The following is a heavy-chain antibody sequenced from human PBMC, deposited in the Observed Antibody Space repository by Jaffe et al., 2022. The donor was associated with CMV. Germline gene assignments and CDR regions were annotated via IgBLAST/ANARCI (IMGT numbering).Heavy chain of an antibody. CDR3: ARRKREHDYGDYVHAFDI. Sequence: QLQLQESGPGLVKPSETLSLTCTVSGGSISSSSYYWGWIRQPPGKGLEWIGSIYYSGSTYYNPSLKSRVTISVDTSKNQFSLKLSSVTAADTAVYYCARRKREHDYGDYVHAFDIWGQGTMVTVSS. J-gene: IGHJ3*02. CDR2: IYYSGST. V-gene: IGHV4-39*01. D-gene: IGHD4-17*01. CDR1: GGSISSSSYY.